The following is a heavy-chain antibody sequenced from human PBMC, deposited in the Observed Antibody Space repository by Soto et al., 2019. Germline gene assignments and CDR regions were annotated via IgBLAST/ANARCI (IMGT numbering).Heavy chain of an antibody. Sequence: ASVKVSCKASGGTFSSYTISWVRQAPGQGLEWMGRIIPILGIANYAQKFQGRVTITADKSTSTAYMELSSLRSEDTAVYYCARDDRSPYCTNGVCYTHAFDIWGQGTMVTISS. CDR1: GGTFSSYT. CDR2: IIPILGIA. CDR3: ARDDRSPYCTNGVCYTHAFDI. D-gene: IGHD2-8*01. V-gene: IGHV1-69*04. J-gene: IGHJ3*02.